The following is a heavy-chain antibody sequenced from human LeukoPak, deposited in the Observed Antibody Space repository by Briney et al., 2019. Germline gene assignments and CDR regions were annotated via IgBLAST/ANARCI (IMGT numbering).Heavy chain of an antibody. J-gene: IGHJ5*02. CDR3: AKNGLAVAGTLWVFDP. Sequence: GGSLRLSCAASGFTFSSYAMSWVRQAPGKGLECVSAISGSGGSTYYADSVKGRFTISRDNSKNTLYLQMNSLRAEDTAVYYCAKNGLAVAGTLWVFDPWGQGTLVTVSS. D-gene: IGHD6-19*01. CDR2: ISGSGGST. V-gene: IGHV3-23*01. CDR1: GFTFSSYA.